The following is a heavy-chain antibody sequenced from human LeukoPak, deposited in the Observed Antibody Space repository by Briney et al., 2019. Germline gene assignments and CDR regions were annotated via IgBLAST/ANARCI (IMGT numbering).Heavy chain of an antibody. D-gene: IGHD3-22*01. CDR1: GFTFSSYS. V-gene: IGHV4-34*01. J-gene: IGHJ5*02. CDR3: ARINYYDSSGYGYNWFDP. Sequence: GSLRLSCAASGFTFSSYSMNWVRQPPGKGLEWIGEINHSGSTNYNPSLKSRVTISVDTSKNQFSLKLSSVTAADTAVYYCARINYYDSSGYGYNWFDPWGQGTLVTVSS. CDR2: INHSGST.